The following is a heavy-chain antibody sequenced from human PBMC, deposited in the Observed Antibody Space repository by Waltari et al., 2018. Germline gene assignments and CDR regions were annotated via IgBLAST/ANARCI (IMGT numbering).Heavy chain of an antibody. CDR2: INPDTGGP. J-gene: IGHJ4*02. CDR3: ARVNFISVGDKRSGKRFDF. CDR1: GYTFTGHY. V-gene: IGHV1-2*02. D-gene: IGHD2-21*01. Sequence: QVQLVQSGAEVKKPGASVKVSCKASGYTFTGHYMHWVRQAPGQGLEWLAWINPDTGGPIYAPKFQDRVTMTSDSSISTAYVELNSLRSDDTAVYFCARVNFISVGDKRSGKRFDFWGQGTLVTVSS.